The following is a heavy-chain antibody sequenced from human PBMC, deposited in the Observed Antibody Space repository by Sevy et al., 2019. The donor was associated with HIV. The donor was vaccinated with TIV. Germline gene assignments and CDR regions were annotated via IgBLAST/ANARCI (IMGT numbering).Heavy chain of an antibody. CDR2: IYYSGST. CDR3: ARGQWLVHDY. CDR1: GGSISSSSYY. V-gene: IGHV4-39*01. J-gene: IGHJ4*02. D-gene: IGHD6-19*01. Sequence: SLTCTVSGGSISSSSYYWGWIRQPPGKGLEWIGSIYYSGSTYYNPSLKSRVTISVDTSKNQFSLKLSSVTAADTAVYYCARGQWLVHDYWGQGTLVTVSS.